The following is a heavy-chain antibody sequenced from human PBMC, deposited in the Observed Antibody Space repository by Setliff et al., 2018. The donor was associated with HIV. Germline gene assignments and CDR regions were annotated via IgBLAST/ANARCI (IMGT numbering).Heavy chain of an antibody. D-gene: IGHD1-7*01. CDR2: IYYTGTT. V-gene: IGHV4-59*08. J-gene: IGHJ6*03. CDR1: GGSISTYY. CDR3: ARGDGTKYYYYYYMDV. Sequence: SETLSLTCTVSGGSISTYYWSWIRQPPGKGLELIGYIYYTGTTNYNPSLKSRVTISVDTSKNQLSLKLTSVSAADTAVYYCARGDGTKYYYYYYMDVWGKGTTVTVS.